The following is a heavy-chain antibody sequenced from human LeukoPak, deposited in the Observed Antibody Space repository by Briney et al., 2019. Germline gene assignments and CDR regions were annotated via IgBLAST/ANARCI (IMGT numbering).Heavy chain of an antibody. CDR2: IYPGDSDT. CDR3: ARQEGSSGWSY. V-gene: IGHV5-51*01. J-gene: IGHJ4*02. Sequence: GESLKISCKGSGYNFMNAWIGWVRQMPGKGLEWMGIIYPGDSDTRYSPSFQGQVSISADKSMSTAYLQWSSLKASDTAMYYCARQEGSSGWSYWGQGTLVTVSS. D-gene: IGHD3-22*01. CDR1: GYNFMNAW.